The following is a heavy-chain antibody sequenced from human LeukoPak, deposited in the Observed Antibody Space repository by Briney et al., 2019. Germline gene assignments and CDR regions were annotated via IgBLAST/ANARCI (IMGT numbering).Heavy chain of an antibody. CDR1: GGSISSGSYY. CDR3: ARQSYDSSGYYPYYFDS. V-gene: IGHV4-61*02. J-gene: IGHJ4*02. D-gene: IGHD3-22*01. CDR2: IYTSGST. Sequence: PLQTLSLTCTVSGGSISSGSYYWSWIRQPAGKGLEWIGRIYTSGSTNYNPSLKSRVTISVDTSKNQFSLKLSSVTAADTAVYYCARQSYDSSGYYPYYFDSWGQGTLVAVSS.